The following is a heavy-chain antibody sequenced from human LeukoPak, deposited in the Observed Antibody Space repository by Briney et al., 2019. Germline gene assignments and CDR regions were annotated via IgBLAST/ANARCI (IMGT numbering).Heavy chain of an antibody. Sequence: GGSLRLSCAASGFTFSSYAMHRVRQAPGKGLEWVAVISYDGSNNYYADSVKGRFTISRDNSKNTLYLQMNSLRAEDTAVYYCARDLIGDGSGSYYDAFDIWGQGTMVTVSS. CDR1: GFTFSSYA. CDR2: ISYDGSNN. J-gene: IGHJ3*02. D-gene: IGHD3-10*01. V-gene: IGHV3-30-3*01. CDR3: ARDLIGDGSGSYYDAFDI.